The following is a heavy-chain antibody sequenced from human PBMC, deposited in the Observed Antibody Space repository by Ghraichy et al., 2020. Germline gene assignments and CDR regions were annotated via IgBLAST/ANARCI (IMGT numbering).Heavy chain of an antibody. CDR3: AKGEYYYDSSGYYSDY. CDR2: IRGSGGST. CDR1: GFTFSSYA. V-gene: IGHV3-23*01. D-gene: IGHD3-22*01. J-gene: IGHJ4*02. Sequence: GGSLRLSCAASGFTFSSYAMSWVRQAPGKGLEWVSAIRGSGGSTYYADSVKGRFTISRDNSKNTLYLQMNSLRAEDTAVYYCAKGEYYYDSSGYYSDYWGQGTLLTVSS.